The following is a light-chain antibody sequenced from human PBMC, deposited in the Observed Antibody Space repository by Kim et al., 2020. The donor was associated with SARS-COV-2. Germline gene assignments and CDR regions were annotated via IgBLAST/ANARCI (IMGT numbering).Light chain of an antibody. CDR2: WTS. J-gene: IGKJ1*01. Sequence: ATHNCKSSQSVLYSSNNKNFLDWYQQKPGQPPKLLIYWTSTRESEVPDRLIGSGSETDFTLAISSLQAKDVAVYYCQQYYSTPLTFDQGTKVDIK. CDR3: QQYYSTPLT. CDR1: QSVLYSSNNKNF. V-gene: IGKV4-1*01.